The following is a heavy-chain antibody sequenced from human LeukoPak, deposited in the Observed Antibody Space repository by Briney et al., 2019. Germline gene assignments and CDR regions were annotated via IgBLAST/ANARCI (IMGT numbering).Heavy chain of an antibody. CDR3: ARLVPGFGWFDP. CDR1: GYTFTGYY. D-gene: IGHD3-16*01. Sequence: ASVKVSCKAPGYTFTGYYMHWVRQAPGQGLEWMGWINPNSGGTNYSQKFQGRVTMTRDTSISTAYMELSRLRSDDTAVYYCARLVPGFGWFDPWGQGTLVTVSS. V-gene: IGHV1-2*02. CDR2: INPNSGGT. J-gene: IGHJ5*02.